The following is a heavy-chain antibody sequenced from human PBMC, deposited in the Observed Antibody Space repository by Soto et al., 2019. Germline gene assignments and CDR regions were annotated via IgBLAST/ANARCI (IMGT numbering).Heavy chain of an antibody. Sequence: HPGGPLRLSCAASGFTFSSYGMHWVRQAPGKGLEWVAVIWYDGSNKYYADSVKGRFTISRDNSKNTLYLQMNSLRAEDTAVYYCARDHAYCGGDCYPDYYYYYGMDVWGQGTTVTVSS. CDR2: IWYDGSNK. V-gene: IGHV3-33*01. CDR3: ARDHAYCGGDCYPDYYYYYGMDV. CDR1: GFTFSSYG. D-gene: IGHD2-21*02. J-gene: IGHJ6*02.